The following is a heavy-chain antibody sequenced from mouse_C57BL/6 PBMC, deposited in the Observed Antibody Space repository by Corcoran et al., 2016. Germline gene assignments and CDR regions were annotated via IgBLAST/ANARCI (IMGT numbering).Heavy chain of an antibody. V-gene: IGHV1-26*01. J-gene: IGHJ1*03. CDR3: ASRAYDYDWYFDV. CDR2: INPNNGGT. Sequence: EVQLQQSGPELVKPGASVKISCKASGYTFTDYYMNWVKQSHGKSLEWIGDINPNNGGTSYNQKFKGKATLTVDKSSSTAYMELRSLTSEDSAVYYCASRAYDYDWYFDVWGTGTTVTVSS. CDR1: GYTFTDYY. D-gene: IGHD2-4*01.